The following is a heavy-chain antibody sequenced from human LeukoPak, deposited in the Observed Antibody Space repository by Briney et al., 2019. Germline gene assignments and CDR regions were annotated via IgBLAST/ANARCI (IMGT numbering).Heavy chain of an antibody. Sequence: PSETLSLTCAVYGGSFSGYYWSWIRQPPGKGLEWIGEINHSGSTNYNPSLKSRVTISVDTSKNQFSLKLSSVTAADTAVYYCARRRRGPYYDFWSGYESYFDYWGQGTLVTVSS. J-gene: IGHJ4*02. CDR3: ARRRRGPYYDFWSGYESYFDY. D-gene: IGHD3-3*01. CDR2: INHSGST. CDR1: GGSFSGYY. V-gene: IGHV4-34*01.